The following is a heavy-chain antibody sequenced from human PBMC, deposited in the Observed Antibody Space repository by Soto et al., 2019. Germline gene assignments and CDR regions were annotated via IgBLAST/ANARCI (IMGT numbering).Heavy chain of an antibody. V-gene: IGHV3-30-3*01. CDR1: GFTFSSYA. D-gene: IGHD2-2*01. CDR3: AREPPGYCSSTSCYGGSYYFDY. J-gene: IGHJ4*02. Sequence: PGGSLRLSCAASGFTFSSYAMHWVRQAPGKGLEWVAVISYDGSNKYYADSVKGRFTISRDNSKNTLYLQMNSLRAEDTAVYYCAREPPGYCSSTSCYGGSYYFDYWGQGTLVTVSS. CDR2: ISYDGSNK.